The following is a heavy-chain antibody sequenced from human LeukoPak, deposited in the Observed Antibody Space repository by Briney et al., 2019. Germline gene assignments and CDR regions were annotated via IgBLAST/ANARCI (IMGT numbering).Heavy chain of an antibody. CDR2: ISSSSNYI. CDR3: ARDVGASAPDAFDI. Sequence: GGSLRLSCAASGFTFSPYNMNWVRQAPGKGLEWVSSISSSSNYIYYADSVKGRFTISRDNAKNSLYLQMNSLRVEDTDVYYCARDVGASAPDAFDIWGQGTMVTVSS. D-gene: IGHD1-26*01. J-gene: IGHJ3*02. CDR1: GFTFSPYN. V-gene: IGHV3-21*01.